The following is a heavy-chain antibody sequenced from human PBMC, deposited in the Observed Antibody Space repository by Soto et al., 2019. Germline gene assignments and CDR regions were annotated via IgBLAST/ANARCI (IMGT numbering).Heavy chain of an antibody. J-gene: IGHJ3*02. CDR3: ARPSSSFLAAFDI. D-gene: IGHD6-6*01. V-gene: IGHV1-8*01. CDR2: MNPNSGNT. Sequence: ASVKVSCKASGYTFTSYDINWVRQATGQGLEWMGWMNPNSGNTGYAQKFQGRVTMTRNTSISTAYTELSSLRSEDTAVYYCARPSSSFLAAFDIWGQGTMVTVSS. CDR1: GYTFTSYD.